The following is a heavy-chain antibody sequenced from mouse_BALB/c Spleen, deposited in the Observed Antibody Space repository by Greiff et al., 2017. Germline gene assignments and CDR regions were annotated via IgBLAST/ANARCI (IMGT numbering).Heavy chain of an antibody. CDR2: IWAGGST. D-gene: IGHD2-1*01. CDR1: GFSLTSYG. V-gene: IGHV2-9*02. CDR3: ARGLNYGNYDAMDY. Sequence: VKLVESGPGLVAPSQSLSITCTVSGFSLTSYGVHWVRQPPGKGLEWLGVIWAGGSTNYNSALMSRLSISKDNSKSQVFLKMNSLQTDDTAMYYCARGLNYGNYDAMDYWGQGTSVTDSS. J-gene: IGHJ4*01.